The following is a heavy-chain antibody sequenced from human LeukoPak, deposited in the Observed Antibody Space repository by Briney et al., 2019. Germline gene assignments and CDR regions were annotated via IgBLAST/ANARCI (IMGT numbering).Heavy chain of an antibody. CDR3: ARELSYGGYSDY. CDR1: GGSISSYY. D-gene: IGHD5-18*01. Sequence: PSETLTLTCTVSGGSISSYYWSWIRQPPGKGLEWIGYIYYSGSTNYNPSLKSRVTISVDTSKNQFSLKLSSVTAADTAVYYCARELSYGGYSDYWGQGTLVTVSS. J-gene: IGHJ4*02. V-gene: IGHV4-59*01. CDR2: IYYSGST.